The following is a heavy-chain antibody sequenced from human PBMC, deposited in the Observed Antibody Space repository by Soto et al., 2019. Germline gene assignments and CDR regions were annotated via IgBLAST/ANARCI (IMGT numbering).Heavy chain of an antibody. CDR2: ISGSGGST. CDR1: GFTFSSYA. CDR3: AREWLGWFDP. J-gene: IGHJ5*02. V-gene: IGHV3-23*01. Sequence: GGSLRLSCAASGFTFSSYAMSWVRQAPGKGLGWVSAISGSGGSTYYADSVKGRFTISRDNAKNTLYLQMNSLRAEDTAVYYCAREWLGWFDPWGQGTLVTVSS. D-gene: IGHD6-19*01.